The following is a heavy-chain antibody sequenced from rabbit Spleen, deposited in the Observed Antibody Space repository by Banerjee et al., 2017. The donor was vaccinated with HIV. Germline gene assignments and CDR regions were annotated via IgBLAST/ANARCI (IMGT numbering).Heavy chain of an antibody. CDR3: ARDTDSSFSSYGIGL. D-gene: IGHD8-1*01. CDR1: GFSFIAGYY. Sequence: QSLEESGGDLVNPGASLTLTCTASGFSFIAGYYMCWVRQAPGKGLEWIACIHGGFTYFASWAKGRFTISKSSSTTVTLQMKSLTAADTATYFCARDTDSSFSSYGIGLWGKGTLVTV. CDR2: IHGGFT. V-gene: IGHV1S40*01. J-gene: IGHJ3*01.